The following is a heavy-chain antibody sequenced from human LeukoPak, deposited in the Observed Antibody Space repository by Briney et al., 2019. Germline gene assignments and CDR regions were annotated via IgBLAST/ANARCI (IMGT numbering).Heavy chain of an antibody. Sequence: PGGSLRLSCVASGFTFNDYAMNWVRQAPGKGLEWVSTFKTKYNQVYYADSVRGRFTISRDNSKNTVYLQLNSLRAGDTAIYYCTKDRRGPAAGTWYFDSWGQGTLVTVSS. CDR3: TKDRRGPAAGTWYFDS. CDR1: GFTFNDYA. V-gene: IGHV3-23*05. D-gene: IGHD6-13*01. J-gene: IGHJ4*02. CDR2: FKTKYNQV.